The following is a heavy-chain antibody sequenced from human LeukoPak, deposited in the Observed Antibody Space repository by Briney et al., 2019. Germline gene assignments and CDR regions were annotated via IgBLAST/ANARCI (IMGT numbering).Heavy chain of an antibody. CDR1: GYTFTSYD. V-gene: IGHV1-8*01. J-gene: IGHJ4*02. CDR3: ARDVRDYSSSYDY. CDR2: MNPNSGNT. Sequence: ASVKVSCKASGYTFTSYDINWVRQATGQGLEWMGWMNPNSGNTGYAQKFQGRVTMTRNTSISTAYMELSSLRSKDTAVYYCARDVRDYSSSYDYWGQGTLVTVSS. D-gene: IGHD6-6*01.